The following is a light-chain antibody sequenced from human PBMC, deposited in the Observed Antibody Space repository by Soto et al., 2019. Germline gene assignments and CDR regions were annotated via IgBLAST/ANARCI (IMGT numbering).Light chain of an antibody. J-gene: IGKJ1*01. Sequence: DIQMTQSPSSLSASVGDRVTITCRASQSISDFLNWYQQKAGKAPKLLIYTASHLQSGVPSRFSGSGSGTDFTLTISSLQPEAFATYFCQQSYRGQAWTFGQGTRVDLK. CDR2: TAS. CDR3: QQSYRGQAWT. CDR1: QSISDF. V-gene: IGKV1-39*01.